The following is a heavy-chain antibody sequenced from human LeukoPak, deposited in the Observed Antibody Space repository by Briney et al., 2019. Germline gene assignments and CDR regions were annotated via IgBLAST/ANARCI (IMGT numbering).Heavy chain of an antibody. CDR1: GYTFTSYD. J-gene: IGHJ4*02. Sequence: GASVKVSCKASGYTFTSYDINWVRQATGQGLEWMGWMNPNSGNTGYAQKFQGRVTMTRDTSTSTVYMELSSLRSEDTAVYYCARESEGYYDSSGYPDYWGQGTLVTVSS. D-gene: IGHD3-22*01. V-gene: IGHV1-8*01. CDR2: MNPNSGNT. CDR3: ARESEGYYDSSGYPDY.